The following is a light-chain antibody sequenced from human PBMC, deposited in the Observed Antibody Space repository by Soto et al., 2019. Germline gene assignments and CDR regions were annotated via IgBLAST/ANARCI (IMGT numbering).Light chain of an antibody. J-gene: IGKJ4*01. V-gene: IGKV3-20*01. Sequence: EIVLTQSPGTLSLSPGERATLSCRASQSVSSSYLAWYQQKPGQAPRLLIYGASSRATGIPDRFSGSGSGPDFTLTISRLEPEDFAVYDCQQYGSSPLTFGGGTKVEIK. CDR3: QQYGSSPLT. CDR2: GAS. CDR1: QSVSSSY.